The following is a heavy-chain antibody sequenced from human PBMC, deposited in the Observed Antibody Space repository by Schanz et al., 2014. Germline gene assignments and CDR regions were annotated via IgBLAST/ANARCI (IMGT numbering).Heavy chain of an antibody. J-gene: IGHJ4*02. V-gene: IGHV3-30*18. D-gene: IGHD3-22*01. CDR1: GFSFSDYG. CDR2: ISYHGSER. CDR3: AKSYDTSGYSGFDY. Sequence: QVQLVESGGGVVQPGRSLRLSCAGSGFSFSDYGMHWVRQAPGRGLEWVAVISYHGSERYYADSVKGRFTISRDNSKNPLYLQMNSLRTEDTAVYFCAKSYDTSGYSGFDYWGQGTLDTVSS.